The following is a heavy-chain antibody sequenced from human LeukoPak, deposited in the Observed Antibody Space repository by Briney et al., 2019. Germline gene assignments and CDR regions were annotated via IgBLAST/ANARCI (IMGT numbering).Heavy chain of an antibody. J-gene: IGHJ6*03. Sequence: TSETLSLTCTVSGGSIRSSSYYWGWIRQPPGKGLEWIGFIYYSGSTHYNPSLKSRVTISVDTSKNQFPLKLSSVTAADTAVYYCARTEESGYSYRYFGYYYYMDVWGKGTTVTVSS. CDR1: GGSIRSSSYY. CDR2: IYYSGST. D-gene: IGHD5-18*01. V-gene: IGHV4-61*05. CDR3: ARTEESGYSYRYFGYYYYMDV.